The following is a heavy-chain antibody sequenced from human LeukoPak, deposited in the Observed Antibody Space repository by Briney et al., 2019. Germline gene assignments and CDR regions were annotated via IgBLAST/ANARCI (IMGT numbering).Heavy chain of an antibody. V-gene: IGHV3-48*04. J-gene: IGHJ6*02. CDR1: GFTFSGYD. Sequence: GGSLRLSCAASGFTFSGYDMSWVRQAPGKGLEWVSYTSSSSSTIYYADSVKSRFTISRDNAKNSLYLQMNSLKAEDTAVYYCARLRYYGMDVWGQGTTVTVSS. CDR2: TSSSSSTI. CDR3: ARLRYYGMDV.